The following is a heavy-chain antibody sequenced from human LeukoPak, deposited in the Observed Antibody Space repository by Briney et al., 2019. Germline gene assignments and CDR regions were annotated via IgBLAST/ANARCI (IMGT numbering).Heavy chain of an antibody. J-gene: IGHJ3*02. CDR3: AKVGMTTVTSDAFDI. CDR1: GFTFSSYG. Sequence: GGSLRLSCAASGFTFSSYGMHWVRQAPGKGPEWVAVISYDGSNKYYADSVKGRFTISRDNSKNTLYLQMNSLRAEDTAVYYCAKVGMTTVTSDAFDIWGQGTMVTVSS. D-gene: IGHD4-17*01. CDR2: ISYDGSNK. V-gene: IGHV3-30*18.